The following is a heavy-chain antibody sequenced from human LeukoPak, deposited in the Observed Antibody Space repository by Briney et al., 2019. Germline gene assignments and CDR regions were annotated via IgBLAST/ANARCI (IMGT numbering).Heavy chain of an antibody. CDR2: IEWSGGDV. CDR3: TKEMDNSGDYRGNFDF. Sequence: GRSLRLSCAASGFIFNDFAMHWVRQVPGKGLEWVSGIEWSGGDVDYADSVKGRFTISRDNAKKSLFLLMNNLRPEDTAFYYCTKEMDNSGDYRGNFDFWGQGTLVAVSS. CDR1: GFIFNDFA. V-gene: IGHV3-9*01. J-gene: IGHJ4*02. D-gene: IGHD3-22*01.